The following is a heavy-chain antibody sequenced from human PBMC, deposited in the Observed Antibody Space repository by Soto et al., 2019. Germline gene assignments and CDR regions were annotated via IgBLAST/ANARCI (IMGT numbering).Heavy chain of an antibody. Sequence: EVQLVESGGGLVQPGGSLQLSCAASDFTFGDSAVHWLRQASGNGLEWVGRIRGKSRNYATGYAASVKGRFTISRDDSRNTAYLQMNSLESEDTAVYYCAYDLHYALAIWGQGTVVTVSS. CDR3: AYDLHYALAI. CDR2: IRGKSRNYAT. D-gene: IGHD3-16*01. V-gene: IGHV3-73*01. CDR1: DFTFGDSA. J-gene: IGHJ1*01.